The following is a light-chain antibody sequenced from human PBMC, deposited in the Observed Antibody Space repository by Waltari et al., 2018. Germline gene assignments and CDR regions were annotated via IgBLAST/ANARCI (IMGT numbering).Light chain of an antibody. CDR2: DAS. Sequence: EIVLTQSPATLSLSPGERDTLSCRTSQSVGTYLVWYQQKPGQAPRLLIYDASNRATDIPARFSGSGSGTDFTLTISYLEPEDFAVYYCHQRSDWPLTFGGGTKVEIK. CDR1: QSVGTY. V-gene: IGKV3-11*01. CDR3: HQRSDWPLT. J-gene: IGKJ4*01.